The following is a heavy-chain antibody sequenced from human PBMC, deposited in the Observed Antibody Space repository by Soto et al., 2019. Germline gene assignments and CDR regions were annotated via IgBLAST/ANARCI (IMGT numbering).Heavy chain of an antibody. J-gene: IGHJ4*02. CDR1: GFTFDDYA. CDR2: ISWNSGSI. Sequence: EVQLVESGGGLVQPGRSLRLSCAASGFTFDDYAMHWVRQAPGKGLVWVSGISWNSGSIGYADSVKGRFTISRDNAKNSLYLQMNSLRAEDTALYYCAKVVGSYGNFDYCGQGTLVAVSS. CDR3: AKVVGSYGNFDY. D-gene: IGHD5-18*01. V-gene: IGHV3-9*01.